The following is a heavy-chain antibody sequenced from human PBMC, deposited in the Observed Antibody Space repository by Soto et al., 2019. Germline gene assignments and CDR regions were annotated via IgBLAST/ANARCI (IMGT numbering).Heavy chain of an antibody. CDR1: GERGSRYSAA. V-gene: IGHV6-1*01. CDR2: TYYRSRFFS. J-gene: IGHJ5*02. D-gene: IGHD3-22*01. CDR3: VRDRYSSSRWYDP. Sequence: PSQTLSLTCAISGERGSRYSAAWNCIRQSPSGGLEWLGRTYYRSRFFSDYAESVKSRIIINPHTSQNQFSLQLKSVHPGEAAAYSCVRDRYSSSRWYDPWGDGTPVTDS.